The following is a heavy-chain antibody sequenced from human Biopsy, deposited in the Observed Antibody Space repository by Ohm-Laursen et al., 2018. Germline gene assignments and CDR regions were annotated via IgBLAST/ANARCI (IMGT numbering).Heavy chain of an antibody. Sequence: TLSLTCTVSGVSISVDGYYWAWIRQLPGKGLDWIGYIYHSGTTYYNPSLKSRLTMSVDTSKNEFSLRLRSVTAADTAVYYCARGGGYNWNNGWFDPWGQGTLVTVSS. D-gene: IGHD1/OR15-1a*01. V-gene: IGHV4-31*03. CDR3: ARGGGYNWNNGWFDP. J-gene: IGHJ5*02. CDR1: GVSISVDGYY. CDR2: IYHSGTT.